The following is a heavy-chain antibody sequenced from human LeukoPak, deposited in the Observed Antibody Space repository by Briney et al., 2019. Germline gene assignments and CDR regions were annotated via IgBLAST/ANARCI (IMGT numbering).Heavy chain of an antibody. V-gene: IGHV3-23*01. CDR2: IRGSGDRT. J-gene: IGHJ5*02. CDR3: AKGLQRVVTATAFWFDP. Sequence: PGGSLRLSCGASGFTFSNYAMNWVRQAPGKGMEWVSAIRGSGDRTYYADSVKGRFTISRDNSKNTLYLQMNSLRAEDAALYYCAKGLQRVVTATAFWFDPWGQGTLVTVSS. CDR1: GFTFSNYA. D-gene: IGHD4-23*01.